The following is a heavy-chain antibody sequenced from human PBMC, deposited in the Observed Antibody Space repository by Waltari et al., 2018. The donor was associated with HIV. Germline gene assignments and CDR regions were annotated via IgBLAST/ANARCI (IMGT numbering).Heavy chain of an antibody. V-gene: IGHV4-31*03. J-gene: IGHJ4*02. CDR2: IYYSGST. Sequence: QVQLQESGPGLVKPSQTLSLTCTVSGGSISSGGYYWSWIRQHPGKGLEWIGYIYYSGSTYYNPSLKIRVTISVDTSKNQFSLKLSSVTAADTAVYYCARDKDSSGYHFDYWGQGTLVTVSS. CDR3: ARDKDSSGYHFDY. CDR1: GGSISSGGYY. D-gene: IGHD3-22*01.